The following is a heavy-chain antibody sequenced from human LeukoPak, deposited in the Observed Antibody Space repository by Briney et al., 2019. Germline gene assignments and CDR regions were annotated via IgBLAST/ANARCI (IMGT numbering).Heavy chain of an antibody. Sequence: GGSLRLSCAAAGFTVSRNYMTWARQAPGKGLEWVSIIYSGGSTFYADSVRGRFTISRDNSKNTLNLQMNSLRAEDTAVYYCARGAGTNWFDPWGQGTLVTVSS. CDR3: ARGAGTNWFDP. V-gene: IGHV3-53*01. CDR1: GFTVSRNY. CDR2: IYSGGST. J-gene: IGHJ5*02. D-gene: IGHD6-19*01.